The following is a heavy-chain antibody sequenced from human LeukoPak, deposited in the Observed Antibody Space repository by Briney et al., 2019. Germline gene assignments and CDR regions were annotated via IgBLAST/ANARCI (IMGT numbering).Heavy chain of an antibody. CDR2: IYHSGST. V-gene: IGHV4-38-2*02. Sequence: SGTLSLTCTVSGYSISIGYYWGWIRQPPGKGLEWIESIYHSGSTYYNPSLKSRVPISVDTSKNKFSLKLSSVTAADTAVYYCAIVVVAAMPYYYYYMDGWGKGTTVSISS. J-gene: IGHJ6*03. CDR1: GYSISIGYY. D-gene: IGHD2-15*01. CDR3: AIVVVAAMPYYYYYMDG.